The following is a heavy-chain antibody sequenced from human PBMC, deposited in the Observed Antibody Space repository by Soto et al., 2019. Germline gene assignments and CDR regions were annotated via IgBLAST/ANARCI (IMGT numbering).Heavy chain of an antibody. J-gene: IGHJ6*02. V-gene: IGHV3-30*18. CDR1: GFTFSNYG. CDR3: AKEYVEMATTALGMAV. Sequence: PGESLRLSCAASGFTFSNYGMHWVRQAPGKGLEWVAIISYDGGNKYYADSVKGRFTSSRDNSETTLFLQMNSLRTEDTAVYYCAKEYVEMATTALGMAVWGQGTTVTVS. CDR2: ISYDGGNK. D-gene: IGHD1-1*01.